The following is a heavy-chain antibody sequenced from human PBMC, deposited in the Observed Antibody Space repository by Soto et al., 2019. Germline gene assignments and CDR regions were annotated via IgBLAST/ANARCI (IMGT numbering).Heavy chain of an antibody. CDR1: GYTFTGYY. Sequence: ASVKVSCKASGYTFTGYYMHWVRQAPGQGLEWMGWINPNSGGTNYAQKFQGRVTMTRDTSISTAYMELSRLRSDDTAVYYCARMGLRAERIAVAFDYWGQGPLVTVYS. D-gene: IGHD6-19*01. CDR3: ARMGLRAERIAVAFDY. J-gene: IGHJ4*02. CDR2: INPNSGGT. V-gene: IGHV1-2*02.